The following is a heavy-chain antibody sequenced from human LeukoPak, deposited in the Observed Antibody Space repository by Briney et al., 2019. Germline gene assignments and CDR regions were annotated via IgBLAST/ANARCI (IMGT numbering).Heavy chain of an antibody. V-gene: IGHV3-20*04. CDR3: AKLQTAVVPAATLGFDS. CDR2: INWNGGST. Sequence: GGSLRLSCAASGFTFDDYGMSWVRHAPGKGLEWVSGINWNGGSTGYADSVKGRFTISRDNAKNSLYLQMNSLRAEDTAIYYCAKLQTAVVPAATLGFDSWGQGTLVTVSS. CDR1: GFTFDDYG. J-gene: IGHJ4*02. D-gene: IGHD2-2*01.